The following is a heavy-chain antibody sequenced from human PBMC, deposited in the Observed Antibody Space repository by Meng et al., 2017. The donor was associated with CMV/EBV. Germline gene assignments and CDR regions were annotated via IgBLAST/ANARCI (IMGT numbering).Heavy chain of an antibody. CDR2: IYYSRST. CDR3: ARVVLGTGGFDY. Sequence: GGSGSSGSYYWSWIRQPPGKGLEWIGYIYYSRSTNYNTSLESRITISVDTSKNQFSLKLSSVTAADTAVYYCARVVLGTGGFDYWGQGTLVTVSS. V-gene: IGHV4-61*01. D-gene: IGHD7-27*01. J-gene: IGHJ4*02. CDR1: GGSGSSGSYY.